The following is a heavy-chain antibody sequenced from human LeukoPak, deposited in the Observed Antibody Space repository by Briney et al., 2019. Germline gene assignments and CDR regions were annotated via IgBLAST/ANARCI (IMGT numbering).Heavy chain of an antibody. J-gene: IGHJ4*02. CDR1: GFTFSSYA. V-gene: IGHV3-23*01. D-gene: IGHD5-24*01. Sequence: GGSLRLSCAASGFTFSSYAMSWVRQAPGKGLEWVSAISGSGGSTYYADSVKGRFTVSRDNSKNTLYLQMNSLRAEDTAVYYCAKDRRDGYKPYYFDYWGQGTLVTVSS. CDR3: AKDRRDGYKPYYFDY. CDR2: ISGSGGST.